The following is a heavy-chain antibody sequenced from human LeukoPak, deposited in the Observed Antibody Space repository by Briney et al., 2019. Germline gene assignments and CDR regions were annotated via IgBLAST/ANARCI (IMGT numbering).Heavy chain of an antibody. CDR3: ARAHNRGSEDY. J-gene: IGHJ4*02. CDR2: MNPNSGNT. CDR1: GYTFTSYD. Sequence: ASVKVSCTASGYTFTSYDITCVPQAAGHRRKWMGWMNPNSGNTGYAQKFQGRVTITRNTSLSTAYMDLSSLRCEDTAVYYCARAHNRGSEDYWGQGTLVSVSS. D-gene: IGHD1-26*01. V-gene: IGHV1-8*03.